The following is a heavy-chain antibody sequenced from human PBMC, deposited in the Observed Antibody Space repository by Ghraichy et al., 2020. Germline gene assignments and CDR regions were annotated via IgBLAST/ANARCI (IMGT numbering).Heavy chain of an antibody. CDR3: VRDLGPGCSDNPCYYYAMDV. CDR1: GFPFITHA. D-gene: IGHD6-25*01. CDR2: IRSDGGST. J-gene: IGHJ6*02. V-gene: IGHV3-64D*09. Sequence: GESLNISCLASGFPFITHAMHWVRQAPGKGLEYVSAIRSDGGSTNYADSVKGRFTISRDNSKNTLYLQMSSLRGEDTAVYYCVRDLGPGCSDNPCYYYAMDVWGQGTTVTVS.